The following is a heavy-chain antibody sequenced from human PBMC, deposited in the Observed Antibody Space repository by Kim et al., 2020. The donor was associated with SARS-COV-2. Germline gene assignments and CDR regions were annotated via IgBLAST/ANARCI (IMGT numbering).Heavy chain of an antibody. V-gene: IGHV4-34*01. Sequence: SETLSLTCAVYGGSFSGYYWSWIRQPPGKGLEWIGEINHSGSTNYNPSLKSRVTISVDTSKNQFSLKLSSVTAADTAVYYCARGRITMVRGVIITRWFDP. CDR3: ARGRITMVRGVIITRWFDP. D-gene: IGHD3-10*01. CDR1: GGSFSGYY. J-gene: IGHJ5*02. CDR2: INHSGST.